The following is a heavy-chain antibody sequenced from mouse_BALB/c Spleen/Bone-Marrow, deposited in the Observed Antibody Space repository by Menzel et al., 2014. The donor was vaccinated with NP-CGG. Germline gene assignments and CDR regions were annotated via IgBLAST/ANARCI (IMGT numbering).Heavy chain of an antibody. V-gene: IGHV10-1*02. J-gene: IGHJ3*01. D-gene: IGHD2-3*01. Sequence: EVKLVESGGGLGQPKGALKLSCAASGFTFNTYAMNWVRQAPGKGLEWVARIRSKSNNYATYYADSVKDRYTVSRDDSQSMLFLQVNNLKTEGTAMYYCVRSDDGCFAYWGQGTLVTVSA. CDR3: VRSDDGCFAY. CDR1: GFTFNTYA. CDR2: IRSKSNNYAT.